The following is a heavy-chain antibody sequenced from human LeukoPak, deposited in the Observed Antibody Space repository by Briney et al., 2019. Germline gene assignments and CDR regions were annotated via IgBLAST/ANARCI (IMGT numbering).Heavy chain of an antibody. CDR1: GYTFTSYD. Sequence: GASVKVSCKASGYTFTSYDINWVRQATGQGLEWMGWMNPNSGNTGYAQKLQGRVTMTTDTSTSTAYMELRSLRSDDTAVYYCARDIHYYDSSGYRDAFDIWGQGTMVTVSS. CDR2: MNPNSGNT. J-gene: IGHJ3*02. D-gene: IGHD3-22*01. CDR3: ARDIHYYDSSGYRDAFDI. V-gene: IGHV1-8*01.